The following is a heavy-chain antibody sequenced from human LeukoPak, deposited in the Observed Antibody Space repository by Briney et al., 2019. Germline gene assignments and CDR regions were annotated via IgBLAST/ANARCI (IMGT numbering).Heavy chain of an antibody. D-gene: IGHD3-10*01. J-gene: IGHJ4*02. CDR3: AKSGSGSYYSGSFDY. CDR1: GFSFDDYA. CDR2: ISWNSGSI. Sequence: PGGSLRLSCVASGFSFDDYAMHWVRQAPGKGLEWVSGISWNSGSIGYADSVKGRFTISRDNAKNSLYLQMNSLRAEDTALYYCAKSGSGSYYSGSFDYWGQGTLVTVSS. V-gene: IGHV3-9*01.